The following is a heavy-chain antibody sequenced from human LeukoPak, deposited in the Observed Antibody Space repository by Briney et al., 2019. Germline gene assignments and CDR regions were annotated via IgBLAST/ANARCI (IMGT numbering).Heavy chain of an antibody. CDR1: GFTFSGYT. J-gene: IGHJ4*02. CDR3: TRVGEQLAFDF. V-gene: IGHV3-21*01. D-gene: IGHD6-13*01. Sequence: PGRSLRLSCAASGFTFSGYTLNWVRQAPGKGLEWVSSISASSTYIYYADSVKGRFTISRDNAKNSVYLQVNSLRAEDTAVYYCTRVGEQLAFDFWGQGTLVTVSS. CDR2: ISASSTYI.